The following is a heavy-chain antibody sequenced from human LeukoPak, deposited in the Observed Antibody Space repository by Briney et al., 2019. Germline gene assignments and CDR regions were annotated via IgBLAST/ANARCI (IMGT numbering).Heavy chain of an antibody. D-gene: IGHD4-17*01. V-gene: IGHV4-59*01. CDR1: GGSISSYY. CDR3: SRRNGDYGDYA. CDR2: IYNSGST. Sequence: SETLSLTCTVSGGSISSYYWSWIRQPPGKGLEWIGYIYNSGSTNYNPSLKSRVTISVDTSKNQFSLKLRSVTTADTAVYYCSRRNGDYGDYAWGQGTLVTVSS. J-gene: IGHJ4*02.